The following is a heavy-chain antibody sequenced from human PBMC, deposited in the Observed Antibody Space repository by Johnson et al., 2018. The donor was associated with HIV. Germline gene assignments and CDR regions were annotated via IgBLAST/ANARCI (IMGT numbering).Heavy chain of an antibody. CDR2: ISSSGSTI. CDR3: ARVLRLPRLGAFDI. Sequence: VQLVESGGGVVQPGTSLRLSCAASGFTFSSYEMNWVRQAPGKGLEWVSYISSSGSTIYYADSVKGRFTISRDNSKNTLYLQMNSLRAEDTAVYYCARVLRLPRLGAFDIWGQGTMVTVSS. J-gene: IGHJ3*02. CDR1: GFTFSSYE. D-gene: IGHD5-12*01. V-gene: IGHV3-48*03.